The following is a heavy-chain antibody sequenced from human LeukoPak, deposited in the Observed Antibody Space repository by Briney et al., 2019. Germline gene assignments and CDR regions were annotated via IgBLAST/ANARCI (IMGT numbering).Heavy chain of an antibody. J-gene: IGHJ4*02. CDR1: GFTFSSFA. CDR3: AKDVAGVRGVRGGFDY. D-gene: IGHD3-10*01. CDR2: IGGSGVST. V-gene: IGHV3-23*01. Sequence: PGGSLRLSCAASGFTFSSFAMSWVRQAPGKGLEWVSGIGGSGVSTYYADSVKGRFTISRDNSKSTLYLQMNSLRAEDTAIYYCAKDVAGVRGVRGGFDYWDQGTLVTVSS.